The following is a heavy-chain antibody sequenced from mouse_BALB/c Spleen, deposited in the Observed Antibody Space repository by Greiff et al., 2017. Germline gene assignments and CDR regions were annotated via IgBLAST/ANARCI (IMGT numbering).Heavy chain of an antibody. CDR3: ARGGLHYAMDY. CDR2: ISDGGSYT. CDR1: GFTFSDYY. J-gene: IGHJ4*01. Sequence: EVQGVESGGGLVKPGGSLKLSCAASGFTFSDYYMYWVRQTPEKRLEWVATISDGGSYTYYPDSVKGRFTISRDNAKNNLYLQMSSLKSEDTAMYYCARGGLHYAMDYWGQGTSVTVSS. V-gene: IGHV5-4*02. D-gene: IGHD2-13*01.